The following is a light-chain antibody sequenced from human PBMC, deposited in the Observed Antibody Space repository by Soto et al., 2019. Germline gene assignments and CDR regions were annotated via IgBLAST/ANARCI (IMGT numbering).Light chain of an antibody. V-gene: IGKV3-15*01. Sequence: ETLMTQSPATLSVSPGETVTLSCRSSQDLHIDLAWYHQKPGQAPTLLIYGVSARAPGVPARFSGAGSGTEFTLTIRSLQSADFGVYYCQQYATWPRTFGQGTKVDI. J-gene: IGKJ2*01. CDR1: QDLHID. CDR3: QQYATWPRT. CDR2: GVS.